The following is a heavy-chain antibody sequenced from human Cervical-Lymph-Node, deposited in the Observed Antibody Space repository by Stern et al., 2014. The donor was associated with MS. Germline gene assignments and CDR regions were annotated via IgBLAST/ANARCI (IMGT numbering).Heavy chain of an antibody. Sequence: VQLVQSGGGLVQPGGSLRLSCAASGFTFSTYWMHWVRQAPGKGLVCVSRIDSDGRTTSYADSVKGRFTISRDNAKNTLYLQMNSLRAEDTAVYYCARAISAMVRGVTDYWGQGTLVTVSS. CDR2: IDSDGRTT. CDR1: GFTFSTYW. CDR3: ARAISAMVRGVTDY. D-gene: IGHD3-10*01. J-gene: IGHJ4*02. V-gene: IGHV3-74*02.